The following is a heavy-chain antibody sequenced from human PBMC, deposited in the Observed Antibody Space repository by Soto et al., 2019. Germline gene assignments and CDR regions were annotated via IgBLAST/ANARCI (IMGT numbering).Heavy chain of an antibody. D-gene: IGHD3-22*01. Sequence: SVKVSCKASGGTFSSYAISWVRQAPGQGLEWMGGIIPIFGTANYAQKFQGRVTITADESTSTAYMELSSLRSEDTAVYYCARSFYYYDSSGDAFDIWGQGTMVTVSS. J-gene: IGHJ3*02. V-gene: IGHV1-69*13. CDR1: GGTFSSYA. CDR3: ARSFYYYDSSGDAFDI. CDR2: IIPIFGTA.